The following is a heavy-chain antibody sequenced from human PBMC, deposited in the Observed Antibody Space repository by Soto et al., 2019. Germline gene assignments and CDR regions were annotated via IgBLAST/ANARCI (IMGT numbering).Heavy chain of an antibody. CDR2: FCYGGSP. CDR3: ARHLPGRFPGQDL. V-gene: IGHV4-59*08. D-gene: IGHD2-15*01. J-gene: IGHJ5*02. Sequence: SETLSLTCTVSGGSISSYCWSWVRQPPGKGLEWIGQFCYGGSPTYSPSLEGRVTILVDTSKNQFSLNLNSVSAADTAVYHCARHLPGRFPGQDLWGQGTLVTVSS. CDR1: GGSISSYC.